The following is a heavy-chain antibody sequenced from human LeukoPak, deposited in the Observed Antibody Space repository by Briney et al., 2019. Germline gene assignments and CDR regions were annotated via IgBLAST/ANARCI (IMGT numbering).Heavy chain of an antibody. J-gene: IGHJ4*02. CDR3: AKDRFALFDY. CDR2: IRYDGSNK. CDR1: GLTFSSYG. V-gene: IGHV3-30*02. Sequence: GGSLRLSCAASGLTFSSYGMHWVRQAPGKGLEWVAFIRYDGSNKYYADSVKGRFTISRDNSKNTLYLQMNSLRAEDTAVYYCAKDRFALFDYWGQGTLVTVSS.